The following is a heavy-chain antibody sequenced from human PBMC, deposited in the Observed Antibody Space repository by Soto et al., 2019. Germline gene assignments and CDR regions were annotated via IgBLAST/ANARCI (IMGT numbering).Heavy chain of an antibody. CDR2: ISAYNGNT. D-gene: IGHD5-12*01. V-gene: IGHV1-18*01. Sequence: ASVKVSCKASGYTFTSYGISWVRQAPGQGLEWMGWISAYNGNTNYAQKLQGRVTRTTYTSTRKAYMELRSLRSDETAVYYCARLQSFGIVATIDPSLYGDYGFDYWGQGTLVTVSS. CDR1: GYTFTSYG. CDR3: ARLQSFGIVATIDPSLYGDYGFDY. J-gene: IGHJ4*02.